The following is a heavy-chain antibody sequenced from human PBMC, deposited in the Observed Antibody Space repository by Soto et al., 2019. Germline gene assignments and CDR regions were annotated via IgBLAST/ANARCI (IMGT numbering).Heavy chain of an antibody. CDR2: IHGSGSA. CDR3: ARASVPAAIWGYSNYAYYYGMDV. CDR1: NGSISNFY. J-gene: IGHJ6*02. D-gene: IGHD2-2*02. Sequence: TSETLSLTCTVSNGSISNFYWNWIRQSAGKGLEWIGRIHGSGSATYNPSLRSRVTMSVDTSKNQFSLKLSSVTAADTAVYYCARASVPAAIWGYSNYAYYYGMDVWGQGTTVTVSS. V-gene: IGHV4-4*07.